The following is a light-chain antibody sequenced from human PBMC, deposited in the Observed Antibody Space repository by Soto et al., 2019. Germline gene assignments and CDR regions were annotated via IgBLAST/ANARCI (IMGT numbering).Light chain of an antibody. CDR1: ASTIGRNY. CDR3: AAWDDNLSGLYV. V-gene: IGLV1-47*01. J-gene: IGLJ1*01. CDR2: RNS. Sequence: QSVLTQSPSASGTPGQRVTISCSGSASTIGRNYVYWYQQLPRTAPKLLIYRNSQRPSGVPDRFSGSKSGTSASLAISGLRSEDEADYYCAAWDDNLSGLYVFGAWTKVTVL.